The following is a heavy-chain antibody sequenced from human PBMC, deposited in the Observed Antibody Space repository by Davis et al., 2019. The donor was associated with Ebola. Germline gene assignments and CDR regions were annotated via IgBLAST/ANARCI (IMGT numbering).Heavy chain of an antibody. Sequence: PGGSLRLSCAASGFTFSNAWMSWVRQAPGKGLEWVGRIKSKTDGGTTDYAAPVKGRFTISRDDSKNTLYLQMNSLKTEDTAVYYCTSSFSGSYRDYWGQGTLVTVSS. V-gene: IGHV3-15*01. CDR1: GFTFSNAW. D-gene: IGHD1-26*01. J-gene: IGHJ4*02. CDR3: TSSFSGSYRDY. CDR2: IKSKTDGGTT.